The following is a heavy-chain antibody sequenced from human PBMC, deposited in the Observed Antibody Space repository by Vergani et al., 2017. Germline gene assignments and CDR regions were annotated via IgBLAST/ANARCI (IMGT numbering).Heavy chain of an antibody. J-gene: IGHJ6*02. CDR1: GGSISSSSYY. V-gene: IGHV4-61*01. CDR3: ARVEAAAKTYYYGMDV. CDR2: IYYSGST. D-gene: IGHD6-13*01. Sequence: QLQLQESGPGLVKPSETLSLTCTVSGGSISSSSYYWSWIRQPPGKGLEWIGYIYYSGSTNYNPSLKSRVTISVDTSKNQFSLKLSSVTAADTAVYYCARVEAAAKTYYYGMDVWGQGTTVTVSS.